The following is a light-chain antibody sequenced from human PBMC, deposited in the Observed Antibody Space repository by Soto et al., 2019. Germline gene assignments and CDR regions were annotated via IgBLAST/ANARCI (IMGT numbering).Light chain of an antibody. CDR2: DDN. J-gene: IGLJ1*01. Sequence: QSVLTQPPSVSAAPGQKVTISCSGSSSNIGNNYVSWYQHLPGTAPKLLIYDDNERPSGIPDRFSGSKSGTSATLGITGLQTGDEADYYCATWDGSLTAYVFGTGTKLTVL. CDR1: SSNIGNNY. CDR3: ATWDGSLTAYV. V-gene: IGLV1-51*01.